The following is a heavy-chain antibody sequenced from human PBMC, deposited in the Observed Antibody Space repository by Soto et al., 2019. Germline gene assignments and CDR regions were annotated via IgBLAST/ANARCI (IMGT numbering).Heavy chain of an antibody. CDR1: GFVFGRNS. V-gene: IGHV3-23*01. Sequence: EVHLLGSGGDLIHPGGSLRLSCAASGFVFGRNSMTWVRQTPGKGLEWVAGISAGGDLSWHADFVKGRFTISRDNSKNMVYLQMNNLRVDDTAVYFCSKWDGYGDYWGRGALVTVSA. CDR2: ISAGGDLS. J-gene: IGHJ4*02. D-gene: IGHD3-22*01. CDR3: SKWDGYGDY.